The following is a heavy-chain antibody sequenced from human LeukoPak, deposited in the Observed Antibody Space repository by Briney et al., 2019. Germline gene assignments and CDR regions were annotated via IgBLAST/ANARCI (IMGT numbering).Heavy chain of an antibody. Sequence: ASVKVSCKVSGYTLTELSMHWVRQAPGKGLEWMGGFDPEDGETIYAQKFQGRVTMTEDTSTDTAYMELSSLRSEDTAVYYCATYRDTAMAVDIWGQGTMVTVSS. CDR1: GYTLTELS. V-gene: IGHV1-24*01. CDR3: ATYRDTAMAVDI. J-gene: IGHJ3*02. D-gene: IGHD5-18*01. CDR2: FDPEDGET.